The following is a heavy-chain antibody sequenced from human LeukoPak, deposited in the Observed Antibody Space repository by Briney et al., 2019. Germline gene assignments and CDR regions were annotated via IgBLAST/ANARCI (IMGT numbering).Heavy chain of an antibody. D-gene: IGHD6-19*01. Sequence: ASVKVSCKASGYTFTNYDFNWVRQAPGQGLEWLGWMRPNTGDTHSALKFQGRVTMTRNTSITTAYMELSSLASDDTAVYFCAISTGWYRFDYWGQGTKVTVSS. CDR2: MRPNTGDT. V-gene: IGHV1-8*01. J-gene: IGHJ4*02. CDR1: GYTFTNYD. CDR3: AISTGWYRFDY.